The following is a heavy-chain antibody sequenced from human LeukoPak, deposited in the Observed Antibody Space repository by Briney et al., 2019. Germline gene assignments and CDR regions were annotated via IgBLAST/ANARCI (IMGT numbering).Heavy chain of an antibody. J-gene: IGHJ4*02. D-gene: IGHD6-19*01. CDR3: ASPYQSSGWYPQTTCYFDY. CDR1: GFTFSSYA. CDR2: ISYDGSNK. Sequence: GGSLRLSCAASGFTFSSYAMHWVRQAPGKGLEWVAVISYDGSNKYYADSVKGRFTISRDNSKNTLYLQMNSLRAEDTAVYYCASPYQSSGWYPQTTCYFDYWGQGTLVTVSS. V-gene: IGHV3-30-3*01.